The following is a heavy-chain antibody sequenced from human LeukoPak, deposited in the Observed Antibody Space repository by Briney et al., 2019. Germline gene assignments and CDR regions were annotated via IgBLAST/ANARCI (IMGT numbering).Heavy chain of an antibody. CDR1: GDSINSYY. V-gene: IGHV4-59*01. CDR2: IYYSGST. J-gene: IGHJ4*02. CDR3: ARGSGYYYPYFDY. Sequence: SETLSLTCTVSGDSINSYYWSWIRQPPGKGLEWIGHIYYSGSTNYNPSLKSRVTISVDRSKNQFSLKLSSVIAADTAVYYCARGSGYYYPYFDYWGQGTLVTVSS. D-gene: IGHD3-22*01.